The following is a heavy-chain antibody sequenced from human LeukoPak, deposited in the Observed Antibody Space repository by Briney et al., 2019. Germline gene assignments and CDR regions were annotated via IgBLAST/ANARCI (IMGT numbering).Heavy chain of an antibody. CDR1: GFTFSNAW. Sequence: GGSLRLSCAASGFTFSNAWMSWVRQAPGKGLEWVGRIKCNTDGETSDYAAPVKCRFTISRDDSKNTLYLQMNSLKTEDTAVYYCTTDLFRFLWFGEDKSYYYGMDVWGQGTTVTVSS. CDR3: TTDLFRFLWFGEDKSYYYGMDV. CDR2: IKCNTDGETS. J-gene: IGHJ6*02. D-gene: IGHD3-10*01. V-gene: IGHV3-15*01.